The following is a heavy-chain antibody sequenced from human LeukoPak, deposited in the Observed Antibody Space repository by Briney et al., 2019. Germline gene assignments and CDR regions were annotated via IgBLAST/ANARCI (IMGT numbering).Heavy chain of an antibody. CDR2: LNPNSGNT. Sequence: GASVKVSCTASGYTFTSYDINWVRQATGQGLEWMGWLNPNSGNTGYAQKFQGRVTISRNTSINTAYMELSSLRSEDTAVYYCARMTVSGRDNWFDPWGQGTLVTVSS. D-gene: IGHD6-19*01. CDR1: GYTFTSYD. CDR3: ARMTVSGRDNWFDP. V-gene: IGHV1-8*03. J-gene: IGHJ5*02.